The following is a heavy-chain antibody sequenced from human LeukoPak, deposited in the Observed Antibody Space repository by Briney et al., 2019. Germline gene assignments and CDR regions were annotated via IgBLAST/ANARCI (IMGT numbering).Heavy chain of an antibody. V-gene: IGHV3-30-3*01. J-gene: IGHJ4*02. D-gene: IGHD5-18*01. CDR2: ISYDGSNK. CDR3: AKDVGMDTAMTY. Sequence: GRSLRLPCAASGFTFSSYRMHWVRQAPGKGLEWVAVISYDGSNKYYADSAKGRFTISRDNPKNTLYLQMNSLRAEDTAVYYCAKDVGMDTAMTYWGQGTLVTVSS. CDR1: GFTFSSYR.